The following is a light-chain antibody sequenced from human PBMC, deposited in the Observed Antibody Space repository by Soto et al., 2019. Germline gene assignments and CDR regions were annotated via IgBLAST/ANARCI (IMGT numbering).Light chain of an antibody. Sequence: QSALTQPASVSGSPRQSITISCTGTSNDVGVYNYVSWFQQHPGKAPKLMISEVSNRPSGVSNRFSGSKSGNTASLTISGLQAEDEADYYCSSYTSSTTLVFGGGTQLTVL. CDR1: SNDVGVYNY. V-gene: IGLV2-14*01. J-gene: IGLJ2*01. CDR3: SSYTSSTTLV. CDR2: EVS.